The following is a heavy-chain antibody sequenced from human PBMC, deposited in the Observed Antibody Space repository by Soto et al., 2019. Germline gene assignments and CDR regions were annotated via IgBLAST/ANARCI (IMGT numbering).Heavy chain of an antibody. V-gene: IGHV4-59*01. Sequence: SETLSLTCTVSGGSISSYYWSWVRQPPGKGLEWIGYTYYSGSTNYNPSLKSRVTISVDTSKNQFSLKLSSVTAADTAVYYCARLYYYDSSGHFDYWGQGTLVTVSS. CDR2: TYYSGST. CDR1: GGSISSYY. CDR3: ARLYYYDSSGHFDY. J-gene: IGHJ4*02. D-gene: IGHD3-22*01.